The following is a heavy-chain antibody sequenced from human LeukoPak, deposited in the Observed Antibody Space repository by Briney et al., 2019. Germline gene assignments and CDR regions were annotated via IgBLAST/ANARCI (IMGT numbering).Heavy chain of an antibody. D-gene: IGHD2-15*01. Sequence: SETLSLTCTVSGGSMSSSCYNWIRQPPGKGLEWIGYIYYSGSTNYNPSLKSRVTISVDTSKNQFSLKLSSVTAADTAVYYCAREYCSGGSCYSAYWGQGSLVTVSS. CDR1: GGSMSSSC. J-gene: IGHJ4*02. V-gene: IGHV4-59*12. CDR3: AREYCSGGSCYSAY. CDR2: IYYSGST.